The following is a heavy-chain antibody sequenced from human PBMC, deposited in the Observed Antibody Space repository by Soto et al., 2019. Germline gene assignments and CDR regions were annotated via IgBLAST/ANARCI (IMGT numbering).Heavy chain of an antibody. Sequence: GASVKVSCKASGGTFSSYAISWVRQAPGQGLEWMGGIIPIFGTANYAQKFQGRVTITADKSTSTAYMELSSLRSEDTAVYYCASSSLRVYCSSTSCYTGEFDYWGQGTLVTVSS. J-gene: IGHJ4*02. V-gene: IGHV1-69*06. CDR1: GGTFSSYA. CDR3: ASSSLRVYCSSTSCYTGEFDY. D-gene: IGHD2-2*02. CDR2: IIPIFGTA.